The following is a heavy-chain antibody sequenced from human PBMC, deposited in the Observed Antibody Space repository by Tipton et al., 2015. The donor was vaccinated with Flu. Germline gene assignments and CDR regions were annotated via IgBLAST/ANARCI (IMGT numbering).Heavy chain of an antibody. CDR1: GFTFSSYG. V-gene: IGHV3-33*01. CDR3: ARGARDYYYYYMDV. J-gene: IGHJ6*03. CDR2: IWYDGSNK. Sequence: SLRLSCAASGFTFSSYGMHWVRQAPGKGLEWVAVIWYDGSNKYYADSVKGRFTISRDNSKNTLYLQMNSLRAEDTAVYYCARGARDYYYYYMDVWGKGTTVTVSS.